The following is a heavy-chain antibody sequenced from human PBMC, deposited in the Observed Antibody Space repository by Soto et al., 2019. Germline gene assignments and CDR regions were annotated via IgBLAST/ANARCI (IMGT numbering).Heavy chain of an antibody. CDR3: ARDTIVVVITTLTNYYYGMDV. V-gene: IGHV1-18*01. D-gene: IGHD3-22*01. CDR1: GGTFSSYA. J-gene: IGHJ6*02. Sequence: EASVKVSCKASGGTFSSYAISWVRQAPGQGLEWMGWISAYNGNTNYAQKLQGRVTMTTDTSTSTAYMELRSLRSDDTAVYYCARDTIVVVITTLTNYYYGMDVWGQGTTVTVSS. CDR2: ISAYNGNT.